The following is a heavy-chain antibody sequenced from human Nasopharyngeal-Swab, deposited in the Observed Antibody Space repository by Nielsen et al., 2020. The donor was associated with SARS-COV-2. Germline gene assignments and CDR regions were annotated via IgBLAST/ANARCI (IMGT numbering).Heavy chain of an antibody. J-gene: IGHJ4*02. CDR3: ARASFTIFGVVSPFDY. D-gene: IGHD3-3*01. CDR2: ISSSGSTI. Sequence: WIRQPPGKRLEWVSYISSSGSTIYYADSVKGRFTISRDNAKNSLYLQMNSLRAEDTAVYYCARASFTIFGVVSPFDYWGQGTLVTVSS. V-gene: IGHV3-48*03.